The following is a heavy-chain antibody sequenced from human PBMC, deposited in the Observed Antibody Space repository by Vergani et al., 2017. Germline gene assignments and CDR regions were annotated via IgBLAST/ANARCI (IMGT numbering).Heavy chain of an antibody. CDR1: GGSISSSSYY. Sequence: QLQLQESGPGLVKPSETLSLTCTVSGGSISSSSYYWGWIRQPPGKGLEWIGSINYSGGTYYNPSLKSRVTISVDTSKNQFSLKLSCVTAAATAVYYCAINGIAVAGNDAFDIWGQGTMVTVSS. D-gene: IGHD6-19*01. CDR2: INYSGGT. V-gene: IGHV4-39*07. CDR3: AINGIAVAGNDAFDI. J-gene: IGHJ3*02.